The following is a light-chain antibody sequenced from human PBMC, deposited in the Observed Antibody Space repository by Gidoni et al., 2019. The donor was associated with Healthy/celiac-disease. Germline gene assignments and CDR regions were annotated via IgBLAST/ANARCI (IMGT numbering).Light chain of an antibody. Sequence: SYGLTQPPSVSVSPGQTASITCSGDKLGDKYACWYQQKPGQSPVLVIYQDSKRPSGIPERFSGSNSGNTATLTISGTQAMDEADYYCQAWDSSPVVFGGGTKLTVL. J-gene: IGLJ2*01. CDR1: KLGDKY. V-gene: IGLV3-1*01. CDR3: QAWDSSPVV. CDR2: QDS.